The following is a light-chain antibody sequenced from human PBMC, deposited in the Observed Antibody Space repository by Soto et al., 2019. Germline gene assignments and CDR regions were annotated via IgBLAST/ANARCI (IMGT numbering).Light chain of an antibody. Sequence: QSVLTQPPSASGAPGQRVTISCSGSSSNIGSNYVYWYQQLPGTAPKLLIYRNNQRRSGVPDRFSGSKSGTSVSLAISGLRSEAEANYYCAAWDDSLSGVLFGGGTKLTVL. J-gene: IGLJ2*01. V-gene: IGLV1-47*01. CDR2: RNN. CDR3: AAWDDSLSGVL. CDR1: SSNIGSNY.